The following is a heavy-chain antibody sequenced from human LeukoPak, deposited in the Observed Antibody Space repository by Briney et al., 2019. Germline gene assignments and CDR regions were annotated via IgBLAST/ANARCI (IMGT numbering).Heavy chain of an antibody. CDR3: ARVVLALIIDY. CDR2: IYSDHST. D-gene: IGHD4/OR15-4a*01. CDR1: GFTVSSSY. J-gene: IGHJ4*02. V-gene: IGHV3-66*01. Sequence: GGSLRLSCAASGFTVSSSYMSWVRQAPGKGLERVSLIYSDHSTYYADSVKGRFIISRDNSKNTLYLQMNSLRAEDTAVYYCARVVLALIIDYWGQGILVTVSS.